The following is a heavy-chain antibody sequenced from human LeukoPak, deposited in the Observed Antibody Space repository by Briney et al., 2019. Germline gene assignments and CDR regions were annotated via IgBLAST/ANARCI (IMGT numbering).Heavy chain of an antibody. Sequence: GGSLRLSCAASGFTFSSYAMHWVRQAPGKGLEWVAVISYDGSNKYYADSVKGRFTISRDNSKNTLYLQMNSLRAEDTAVYYCARGGAFCSVDGCYSGRNWFDPWGQGTLVTVSS. CDR2: ISYDGSNK. V-gene: IGHV3-30*04. CDR3: ARGGAFCSVDGCYSGRNWFDP. CDR1: GFTFSSYA. D-gene: IGHD2-15*01. J-gene: IGHJ5*02.